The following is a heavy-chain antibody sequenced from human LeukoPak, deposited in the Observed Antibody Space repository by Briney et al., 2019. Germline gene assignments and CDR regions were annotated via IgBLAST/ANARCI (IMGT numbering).Heavy chain of an antibody. J-gene: IGHJ2*01. D-gene: IGHD1-1*01. CDR1: GYTFTSYY. Sequence: GASVKVSCKASGYTFTSYYMHWVRQAPGQGLEWMGIINPNGGSTSYAQKFQGRVTMTRDTSTSTVYMELSSLRSEDTAVYYCAGYREYWDGHFDLWGRGAPVTVSP. CDR2: INPNGGST. V-gene: IGHV1-46*01. CDR3: AGYREYWDGHFDL.